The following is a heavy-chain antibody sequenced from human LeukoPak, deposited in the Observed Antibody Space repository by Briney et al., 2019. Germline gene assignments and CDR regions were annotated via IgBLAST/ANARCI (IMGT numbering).Heavy chain of an antibody. J-gene: IGHJ4*02. D-gene: IGHD2-15*01. CDR3: ARVLCSGGSCPLDY. CDR2: ISSSGSTI. CDR1: GFTFSSYE. V-gene: IGHV3-48*03. Sequence: GGSLRLSCAASGFTFSSYEMNWVRQAPGKGLDWVSYISSSGSTIYYADSVKGRFTISRDNAKNSLYLQMNSLRAEDTAVYYCARVLCSGGSCPLDYWGQGTLVTVSS.